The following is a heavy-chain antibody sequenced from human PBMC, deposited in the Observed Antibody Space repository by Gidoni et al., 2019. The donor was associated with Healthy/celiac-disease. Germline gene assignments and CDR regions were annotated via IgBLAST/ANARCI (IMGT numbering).Heavy chain of an antibody. Sequence: TGMRVSWIRQPPGKALEWLALIDWDDDKYYSTSLKTRLTISKDTSKNQVVLTMTNMDPVDTATYYCARIRRGSYYDQLDAFDIWGQGTMVTVSS. D-gene: IGHD3-22*01. CDR2: IDWDDDK. V-gene: IGHV2-70*01. CDR1: TGMR. CDR3: ARIRRGSYYDQLDAFDI. J-gene: IGHJ3*02.